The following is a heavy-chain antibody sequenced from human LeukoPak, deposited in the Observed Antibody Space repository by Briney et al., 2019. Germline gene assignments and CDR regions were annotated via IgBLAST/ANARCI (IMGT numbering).Heavy chain of an antibody. CDR1: GFTVSSNY. J-gene: IGHJ6*02. CDR3: ASLYSGYDSRRPTYYYYYGMDV. D-gene: IGHD5-12*01. Sequence: GGSLRLSCAASGFTVSSNYKSWVRQAPGKGLEWVSVIYSGGSTYYADSVKGRFTISRHNSKNTLYLQMNSLRAEDTAVYYCASLYSGYDSRRPTYYYYYGMDVWGQGTTVTVSS. CDR2: IYSGGST. V-gene: IGHV3-53*04.